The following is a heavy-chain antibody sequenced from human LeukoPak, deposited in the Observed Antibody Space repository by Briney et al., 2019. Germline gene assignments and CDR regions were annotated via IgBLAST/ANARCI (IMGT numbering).Heavy chain of an antibody. CDR1: GYTFTSFD. D-gene: IGHD2-2*01. Sequence: ASVKVSCKASGYTFTSFDVNWVRQAVGQGLEWMGWMNPNTGKTGYAQRFQGRVTMTRDTSIDTAYMELSSLGSEDTAVYYCARKTCTSTSCLHPWGQGTLVTVSS. CDR2: MNPNTGKT. J-gene: IGHJ5*02. V-gene: IGHV1-8*01. CDR3: ARKTCTSTSCLHP.